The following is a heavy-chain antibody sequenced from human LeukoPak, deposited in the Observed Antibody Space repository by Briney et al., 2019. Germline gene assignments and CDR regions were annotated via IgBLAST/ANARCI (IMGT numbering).Heavy chain of an antibody. V-gene: IGHV4-31*03. J-gene: IGHJ3*02. CDR1: GGSISRGGYY. CDR3: ARGVVVPAANPIDSGWNDAFDI. Sequence: PSQTLSLTCTVSGGSISRGGYYWSWIRQHPGKGLEWIGYIYYSGSTYYNPSLKSRVTISVDTSKNQFSLKLSSVTAADTAVYYCARGVVVPAANPIDSGWNDAFDIWGQGTMVTVSS. CDR2: IYYSGST. D-gene: IGHD2-2*01.